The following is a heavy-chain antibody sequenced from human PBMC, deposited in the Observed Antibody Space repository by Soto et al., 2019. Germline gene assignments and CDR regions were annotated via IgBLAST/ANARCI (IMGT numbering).Heavy chain of an antibody. CDR3: ARRSSCWYFDY. CDR2: VSGSGGST. Sequence: EVQLLEPGGGLVQPGGSLRLSCAASGFTFSSYAMHWVRQAPGQGLEWVSVVSGSGGSTYYGDSVKGRFTISRDNSKITLYLQMNSLRAEDTAVYYCARRSSCWYFDYWVQGTLVTVSS. CDR1: GFTFSSYA. V-gene: IGHV3-23*01. J-gene: IGHJ4*02. D-gene: IGHD6-19*01.